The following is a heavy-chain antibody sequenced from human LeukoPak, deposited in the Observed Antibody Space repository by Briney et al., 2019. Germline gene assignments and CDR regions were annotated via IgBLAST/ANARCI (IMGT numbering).Heavy chain of an antibody. J-gene: IGHJ5*02. Sequence: GGSLRLSCAASGFTFSNYAMHWVRQGLVKGLESMAVVSHDGIQTYYADSVKGQFTISRDNSKSTLFLQMNSLRAEDTAVYYCARENTPVLLWFGEPSRSGWFDPWGQGTLVTVSS. V-gene: IGHV3-30-3*01. CDR1: GFTFSNYA. CDR3: ARENTPVLLWFGEPSRSGWFDP. D-gene: IGHD3-10*01. CDR2: VSHDGIQT.